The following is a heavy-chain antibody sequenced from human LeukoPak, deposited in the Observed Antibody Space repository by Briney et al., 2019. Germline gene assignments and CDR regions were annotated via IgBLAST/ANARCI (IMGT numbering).Heavy chain of an antibody. CDR3: AREDDTIADNTFDI. J-gene: IGHJ3*02. V-gene: IGHV4-59*12. Sequence: SETLSLTCTVSGGSISNYYWNWIRQPPGKGLEWIGYIYYSGTTNYNPSLKSRVSMSVDTSKNQFSLKVHSVTAADTAVYYCAREDDTIADNTFDIWGQGTVVTVSS. CDR2: IYYSGTT. CDR1: GGSISNYY. D-gene: IGHD6-13*01.